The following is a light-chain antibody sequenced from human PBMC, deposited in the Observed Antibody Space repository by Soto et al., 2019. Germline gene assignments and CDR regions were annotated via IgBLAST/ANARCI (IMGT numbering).Light chain of an antibody. Sequence: DIQVTQSPSSLSASVGDRVTITCRASQSISNYLNWYQQKPGKAPNLLIYDASSLESGVPSRFSGSGSGTEFTLTISSLQPDDFATYYCQQYNSYWTFGQGTKVDI. CDR1: QSISNY. CDR2: DAS. J-gene: IGKJ1*01. V-gene: IGKV1-5*01. CDR3: QQYNSYWT.